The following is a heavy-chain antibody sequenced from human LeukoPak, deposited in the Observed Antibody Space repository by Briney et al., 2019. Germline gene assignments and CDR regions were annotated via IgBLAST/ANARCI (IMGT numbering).Heavy chain of an antibody. V-gene: IGHV1-8*01. D-gene: IGHD4-23*01. CDR2: MNPNSGNT. J-gene: IGHJ4*02. CDR1: GYTFTSHD. Sequence: ASVKVSCKASGYTFTSHDVNWLRQATGQGLEWLGWMNPNSGNTGYAQKFQGRVTMTRDTSISTAYMELSSLTSEDTAVYYCATELRWKDHWGQGTLVTVSS. CDR3: ATELRWKDH.